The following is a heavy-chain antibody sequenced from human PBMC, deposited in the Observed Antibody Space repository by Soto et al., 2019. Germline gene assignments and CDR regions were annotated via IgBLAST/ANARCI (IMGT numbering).Heavy chain of an antibody. V-gene: IGHV3-48*01. CDR2: ISSSSNSI. J-gene: IGHJ4*02. CDR3: ASPVECSTTSCIRWGQGTLVTVSSGKPLPASVKVSLRLTSVTAADTAVYYCATHPPYGPLDH. D-gene: IGHD2-2*01. Sequence: GGSLRLSCAASGFTFSSYSMNWVRQAPGSGPEWVSYISSSSNSIYYADSVKGRFTISRDNAKNSLHLQMNSLRAEDTAVYYCASPVECSTTSCIRWGQGTLVTVSSGKPLPASVKVSLRLTSVTAADTAVYYCATHPPYGPLDHWGQGTLVTVSS. CDR1: GFTFSSYS.